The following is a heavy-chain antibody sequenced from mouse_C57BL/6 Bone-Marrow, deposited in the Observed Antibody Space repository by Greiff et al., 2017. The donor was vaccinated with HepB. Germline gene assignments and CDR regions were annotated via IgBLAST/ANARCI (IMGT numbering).Heavy chain of an antibody. CDR2: ISNLAYSI. V-gene: IGHV5-15*01. Sequence: EVKLVESGGGLVQPGGSLKLSCAASGFTFSDYGMAWVRQAPRKGPEWVAFISNLAYSIYYADTVTGRFTISRENAKNTLYLEMSSLMSEYTAMYYCATHPPHYYGSSYAMDYWGQGTSVTVSS. CDR3: ATHPPHYYGSSYAMDY. D-gene: IGHD1-1*01. CDR1: GFTFSDYG. J-gene: IGHJ4*01.